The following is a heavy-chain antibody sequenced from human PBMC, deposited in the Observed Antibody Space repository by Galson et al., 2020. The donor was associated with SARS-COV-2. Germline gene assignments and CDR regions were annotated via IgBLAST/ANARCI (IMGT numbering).Heavy chain of an antibody. D-gene: IGHD2-2*01. V-gene: IGHV1-69*13. Sequence: SVKVSCKASGGTFSSYAISWVRQAPGQGLEWMGGIIPIFGTANYAQKFQGRVTITADESTSTAYMELSSLRSEDTAVYYCARGGYCSSTSCPQGYYYYMDVWGKGTTVTVSS. CDR1: GGTFSSYA. CDR3: ARGGYCSSTSCPQGYYYYMDV. J-gene: IGHJ6*03. CDR2: IIPIFGTA.